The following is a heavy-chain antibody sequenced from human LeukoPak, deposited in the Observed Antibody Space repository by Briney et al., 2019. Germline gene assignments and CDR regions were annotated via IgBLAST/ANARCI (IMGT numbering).Heavy chain of an antibody. CDR3: ARGLGCSSTSCYVHYYGMDV. V-gene: IGHV1-69*10. D-gene: IGHD2-2*01. CDR1: GGTFSSYA. CDR2: IIPILGIA. Sequence: GASVKVSCKASGGTFSSYAISWVRQAPGQGLEWMGGIIPILGIANYAQKFQGRVTITADKSTSTAYMELSSLRSEDTAVYYCARGLGCSSTSCYVHYYGMDVWGQGTTVTVSS. J-gene: IGHJ6*02.